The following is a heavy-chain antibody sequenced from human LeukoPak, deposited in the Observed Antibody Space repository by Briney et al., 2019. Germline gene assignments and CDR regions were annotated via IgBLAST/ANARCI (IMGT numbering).Heavy chain of an antibody. Sequence: GGSLRLSCEASGFTFSSYEMNWVRQAPGKGLEWVSYISSSGSTKYYADSVRGRFTISRDNAQNSLYLQMNSLTAEDTAVYYCARDIGVAADHWGQGTLVTVSS. D-gene: IGHD6-19*01. CDR3: ARDIGVAADH. CDR2: ISSSGSTK. V-gene: IGHV3-48*03. CDR1: GFTFSSYE. J-gene: IGHJ4*02.